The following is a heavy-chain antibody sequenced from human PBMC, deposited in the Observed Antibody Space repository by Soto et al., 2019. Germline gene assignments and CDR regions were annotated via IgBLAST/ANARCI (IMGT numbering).Heavy chain of an antibody. CDR2: IKSKTDGGTT. CDR3: TTDAAATVGDYAFDI. Sequence: EVQLVESGGGLVKPGGSLRLSCAASGFTFSNAWMSWVRQAPGKGLEWVGRIKSKTDGGTTDYAAPVKGRFTISRDDSKNTLYLQMNSLKTEDTAVYYCTTDAAATVGDYAFDIWGQGTMVTVSS. V-gene: IGHV3-15*01. J-gene: IGHJ3*02. D-gene: IGHD3-16*01. CDR1: GFTFSNAW.